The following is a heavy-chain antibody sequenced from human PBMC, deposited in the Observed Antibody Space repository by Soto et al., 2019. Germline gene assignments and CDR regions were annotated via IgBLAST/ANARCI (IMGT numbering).Heavy chain of an antibody. CDR1: GYTFTSYA. CDR2: INAGNGNT. Sequence: ASVKVSCKASGYTFTSYAMHWVRQAPGQRLEWMGWINAGNGNTKYSQKFQGRVTITRDTSASTAYMELSSLRSEDTAVYYCARSKALLGYCTNGVCYTYWFDPWGQGTLVTVSS. D-gene: IGHD2-8*01. J-gene: IGHJ5*02. CDR3: ARSKALLGYCTNGVCYTYWFDP. V-gene: IGHV1-3*01.